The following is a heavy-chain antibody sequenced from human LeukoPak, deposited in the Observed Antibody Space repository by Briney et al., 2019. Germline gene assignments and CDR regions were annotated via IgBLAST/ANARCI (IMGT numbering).Heavy chain of an antibody. Sequence: ASVKVSCKASGGTFSSYTISWVRQAPGQGLEWMGRTIPILGIANYAQKFQGRVTITADKSTSTAYMELSSLRSEDTAVYYCAVGGSSWYYFDYWGQGTLVTVSS. CDR2: TIPILGIA. CDR3: AVGGSSWYYFDY. D-gene: IGHD6-13*01. V-gene: IGHV1-69*02. J-gene: IGHJ4*02. CDR1: GGTFSSYT.